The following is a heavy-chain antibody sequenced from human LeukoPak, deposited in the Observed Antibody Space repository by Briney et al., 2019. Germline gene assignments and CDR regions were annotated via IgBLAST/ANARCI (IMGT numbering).Heavy chain of an antibody. J-gene: IGHJ6*03. Sequence: GGSLRLSCAASGFTFSNYAMSWVRQVPGQGLEWVSAVSGSGDRTHYSDSVKGRFTISRDNSKNTLYLQMNSLRAEDTAIYYCAKNGDRGAYCSGGSCYPYYYYYMDVWGKGTTVTISS. D-gene: IGHD2-15*01. CDR2: VSGSGDRT. CDR3: AKNGDRGAYCSGGSCYPYYYYYMDV. CDR1: GFTFSNYA. V-gene: IGHV3-23*01.